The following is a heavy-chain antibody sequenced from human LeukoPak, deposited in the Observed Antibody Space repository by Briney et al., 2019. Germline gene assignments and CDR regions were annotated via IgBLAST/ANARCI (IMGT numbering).Heavy chain of an antibody. J-gene: IGHJ4*02. CDR2: IKSKTDGGTT. V-gene: IGHV3-15*01. CDR1: GFTFSNAW. Sequence: PGGSLRLSCAASGFTFSNAWMSWVRHAPGQGRECVGRIKSKTDGGTTDYAAPVKGRFTISRDDSKNTLYLQTDSLKTEDTAVYYCTTAGYSRYAGGQGTLVTVSS. D-gene: IGHD6-13*01. CDR3: TTAGYSRYA.